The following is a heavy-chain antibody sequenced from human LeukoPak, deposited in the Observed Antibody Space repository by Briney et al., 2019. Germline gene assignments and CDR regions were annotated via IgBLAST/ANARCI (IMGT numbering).Heavy chain of an antibody. Sequence: PGGSLRLSCAASGFTFSTYAVNWVRQAPGKGLEWVSTISGSGGSTYYADSVKGRFTISRDNSKNTLYLQMNSLRAEDTAVYYCAKAAGVGAVAGKNYWGQGTLVTVSS. D-gene: IGHD6-19*01. CDR1: GFTFSTYA. V-gene: IGHV3-23*01. J-gene: IGHJ4*02. CDR3: AKAAGVGAVAGKNY. CDR2: ISGSGGST.